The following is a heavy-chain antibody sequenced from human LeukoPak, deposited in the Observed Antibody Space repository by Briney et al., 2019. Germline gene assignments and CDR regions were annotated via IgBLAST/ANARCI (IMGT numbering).Heavy chain of an antibody. CDR2: ISAYNGST. D-gene: IGHD6-13*01. CDR1: GYTFISYG. CDR3: ARDGIAAPGRCAY. Sequence: ASVKVSCKASGYTFISYGNNWVRQAPGQGLEWMGWISAYNGSTNFAQKVQGRVTMTTDASTSTAYMELRSLRSDDTAVYYCARDGIAAPGRCAYWGQGTLVTVSS. J-gene: IGHJ4*02. V-gene: IGHV1-18*01.